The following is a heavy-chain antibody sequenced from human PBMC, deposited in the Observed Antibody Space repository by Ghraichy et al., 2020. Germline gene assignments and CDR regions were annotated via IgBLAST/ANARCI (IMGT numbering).Heavy chain of an antibody. CDR3: ARDQRDGYNRYGMDV. D-gene: IGHD5-24*01. J-gene: IGHJ6*02. CDR1: GYTFTSYY. V-gene: IGHV1-46*01. Sequence: ASVKVSCKASGYTFTSYYMHWVRQAPGQGLEWMGIINPSGGSTSYAQKFQGRVTMTRDTSTSTVYMELSSLRSEDTAVYYCARDQRDGYNRYGMDVWGQGTTVTVSS. CDR2: INPSGGST.